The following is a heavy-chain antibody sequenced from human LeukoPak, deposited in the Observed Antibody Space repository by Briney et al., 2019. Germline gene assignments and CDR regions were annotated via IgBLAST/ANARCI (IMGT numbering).Heavy chain of an antibody. Sequence: SGGSLRLSCAASGFTFSSYAMHWVRQAPGKGLEYVSAISSNGGSTYYANSVKGRFTISRDNSKNTLYLQMNSLRAEDTAVYYCARGGSALVQYYFDYWGQGTLVTVSS. CDR3: ARGGSALVQYYFDY. D-gene: IGHD6-13*01. J-gene: IGHJ4*02. CDR2: ISSNGGST. CDR1: GFTFSSYA. V-gene: IGHV3-64*01.